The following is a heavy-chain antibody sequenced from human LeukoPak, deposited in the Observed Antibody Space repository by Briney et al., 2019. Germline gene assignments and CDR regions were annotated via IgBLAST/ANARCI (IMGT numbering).Heavy chain of an antibody. CDR2: INHSGST. J-gene: IGHJ6*04. Sequence: SETLSLTCAVYGGSFSGYYWSWIRQPPGKGLEWIGEINHSGSTNYNPSLTSRGTISVDTSKNQFSLKLSSVTAADTAVYYCARGRRKVDVWGKGTTVTVSS. CDR1: GGSFSGYY. CDR3: ARGRRKVDV. V-gene: IGHV4-34*01.